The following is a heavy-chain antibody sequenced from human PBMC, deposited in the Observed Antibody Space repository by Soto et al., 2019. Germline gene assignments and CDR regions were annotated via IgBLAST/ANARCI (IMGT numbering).Heavy chain of an antibody. D-gene: IGHD6-13*01. CDR3: ATGTAAQAH. CDR2: ISTSGGTT. V-gene: IGHV3-23*01. Sequence: EVQLLESGGGLVQPGGSLRLSCAASGFTFSNFDMSWVRQAPGKGLEWVSGISTSGGTTYYADSVKGRFTSSSDNSKTTLYLQMTSLRAEDTAVYYCATGTAAQAHWGQGTLVTVSS. CDR1: GFTFSNFD. J-gene: IGHJ1*01.